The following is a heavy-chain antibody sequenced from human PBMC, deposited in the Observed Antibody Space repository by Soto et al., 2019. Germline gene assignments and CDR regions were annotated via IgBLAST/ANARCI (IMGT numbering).Heavy chain of an antibody. CDR3: ARLGGSYAVPHFDY. D-gene: IGHD1-26*01. Sequence: SETLSLTWTVSGGSLSSYYWSWIRQPPGKGLEWIGYIYYSGTTTNYNPSLKSRVTLSVDTSKNQFSLKLSSVTAADTAVYYCARLGGSYAVPHFDYWGQGTLVTVSS. V-gene: IGHV4-59*08. CDR2: IYYSGTTT. J-gene: IGHJ4*02. CDR1: GGSLSSYY.